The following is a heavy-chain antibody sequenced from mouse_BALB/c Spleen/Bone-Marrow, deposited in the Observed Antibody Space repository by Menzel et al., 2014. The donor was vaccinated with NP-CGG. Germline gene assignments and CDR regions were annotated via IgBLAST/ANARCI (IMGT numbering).Heavy chain of an antibody. CDR2: ISDGGSYT. D-gene: IGHD1-2*01. V-gene: IGHV5-4*02. Sequence: EVQGVESGGGLVKPGGSLKLSCAASGFTFSDYYMYWVRQTPEKRLEWVATISDGGSYTYYPDSVKGRFTISRDNAKNNLYLRMSSLKSEDTAMYYCARVVTTATLYWYFDVWGAGTTVTVSS. J-gene: IGHJ1*01. CDR1: GFTFSDYY. CDR3: ARVVTTATLYWYFDV.